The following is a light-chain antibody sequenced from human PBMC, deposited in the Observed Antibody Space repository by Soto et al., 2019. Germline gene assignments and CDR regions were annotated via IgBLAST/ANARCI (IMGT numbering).Light chain of an antibody. Sequence: EIVMTQTQATLSVSPGERATLSCRASQSVSSYLAWYQQKPGQAPRLLIYGASTRATDIPARFSGSGSGTEFTLTISSLQSEDFALYYCQQYNNWPLTFGGG. CDR3: QQYNNWPLT. CDR2: GAS. V-gene: IGKV3-15*01. J-gene: IGKJ4*01. CDR1: QSVSSY.